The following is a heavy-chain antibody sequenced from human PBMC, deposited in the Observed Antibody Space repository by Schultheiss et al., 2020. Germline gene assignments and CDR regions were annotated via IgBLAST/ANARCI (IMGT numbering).Heavy chain of an antibody. CDR1: GFTFSDYY. CDR3: ARRRDVGDY. Sequence: GGSLRLSCAASGFTFSDYYMSWIRQAPGKGLEWVSVIYGRGSTFYADSVKGRFTISRDNSKNTLYLQMNSLRAEDTAVYYCARRRDVGDYWGQGTLVTVSS. CDR2: IYGRGST. J-gene: IGHJ4*02. V-gene: IGHV3-66*01.